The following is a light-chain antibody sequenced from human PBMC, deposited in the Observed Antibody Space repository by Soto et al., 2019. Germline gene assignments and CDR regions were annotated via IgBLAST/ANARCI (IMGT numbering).Light chain of an antibody. CDR3: SSYTSRSTLDYV. Sequence: SVLTQPASVSGSPGQSITISCTGTSSDVGGYNYVSWYQQHPGKAPKLMIYEVSNRPSGVSNRFSGSKSGNTASLTISGLQAEDEADYYCSSYTSRSTLDYVFGSGTKVTV. CDR1: SSDVGGYNY. CDR2: EVS. V-gene: IGLV2-14*01. J-gene: IGLJ1*01.